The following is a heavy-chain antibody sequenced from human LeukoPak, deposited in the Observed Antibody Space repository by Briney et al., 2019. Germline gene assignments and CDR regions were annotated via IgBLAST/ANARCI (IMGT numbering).Heavy chain of an antibody. D-gene: IGHD5-24*01. J-gene: IGHJ4*02. CDR3: ARVGDGYNYPFGYYFDY. CDR1: GGSFSGYY. Sequence: SETLSLTRAVYGGSFSGYYWSWIRQPPGKGLEWIGEINHSGSTNYNPPLKSRVTISVDTSKNQFSLKLSSVTAADTAVYYCARVGDGYNYPFGYYFDYWGQGTLVTVSS. CDR2: INHSGST. V-gene: IGHV4-34*01.